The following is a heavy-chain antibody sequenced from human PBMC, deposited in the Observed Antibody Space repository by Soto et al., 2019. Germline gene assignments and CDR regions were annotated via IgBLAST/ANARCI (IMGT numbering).Heavy chain of an antibody. V-gene: IGHV4-59*01. CDR2: IYYSGST. CDR1: GGSISSYY. Sequence: PSETLSLTCTVSGGSISSYYWSWIRQPPGKGLEWIGYIYYSGSTNYNPSLKSRVTISVDTSKNQFSLKLSSVAAADTAVYYWARAGLRADWSGMGVGGPGTTVTVSS. J-gene: IGHJ6*02. CDR3: ARAGLRADWSGMGV. D-gene: IGHD3-9*01.